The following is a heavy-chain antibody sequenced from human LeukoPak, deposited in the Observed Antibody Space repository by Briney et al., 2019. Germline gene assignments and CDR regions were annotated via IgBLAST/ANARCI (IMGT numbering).Heavy chain of an antibody. CDR2: ISAYNGNT. Sequence: ASVKVSCKASGYTFTSYGISWVRQAPGQGLEWMGWISAYNGNTNYAQKLQGRVTMTTDTSTSTAYMELRSLRSDDTAVYYCAKDSNYGGRYYYYMDVWGKGTTVTVSS. D-gene: IGHD4-23*01. V-gene: IGHV1-18*01. J-gene: IGHJ6*03. CDR1: GYTFTSYG. CDR3: AKDSNYGGRYYYYMDV.